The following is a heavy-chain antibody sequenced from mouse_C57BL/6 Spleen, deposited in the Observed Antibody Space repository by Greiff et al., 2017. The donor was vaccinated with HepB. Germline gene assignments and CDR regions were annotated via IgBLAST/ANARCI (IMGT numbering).Heavy chain of an antibody. J-gene: IGHJ3*01. Sequence: EVQLVESGPELVKPGDSVKISCKASGYSFTGYFMNWVMQSHGKSLEWIGRINPYNGDTFYNQKFKGKATLTVDKSSSTAHMELRSLTSEDSAVYYCARDYGSSYLFAYWGQGTLVTVSA. CDR1: GYSFTGYF. CDR2: INPYNGDT. V-gene: IGHV1-20*01. CDR3: ARDYGSSYLFAY. D-gene: IGHD1-1*01.